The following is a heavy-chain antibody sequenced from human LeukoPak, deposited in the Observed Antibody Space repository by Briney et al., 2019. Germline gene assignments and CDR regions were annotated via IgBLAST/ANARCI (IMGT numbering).Heavy chain of an antibody. Sequence: PGGSLRLSCAASGFTFSDHYTDWVRQAPGKGLEWIGCTGNKANNYPTEYAASVKGRFTISRDDSKNTLYLQMNSLKTEDTAVYYCTTLGSGSLSGVNYWGQGTLVTVSS. CDR1: GFTFSDHY. V-gene: IGHV3-72*01. CDR3: TTLGSGSLSGVNY. J-gene: IGHJ4*02. CDR2: TGNKANNYPT. D-gene: IGHD3-10*02.